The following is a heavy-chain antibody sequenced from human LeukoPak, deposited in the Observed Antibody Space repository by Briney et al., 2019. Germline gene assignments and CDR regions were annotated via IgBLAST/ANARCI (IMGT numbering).Heavy chain of an antibody. Sequence: PGGSLRLSCAASGFTVSSNYMSWVRQAPGKGLEWVSVISASGATTDYADSVKGRFTISRDNSKNTLYLQMNSLRAEDTAVYYCTKGSYYDNSGRAYFDYWGQGTLVTVSS. J-gene: IGHJ4*02. CDR3: TKGSYYDNSGRAYFDY. D-gene: IGHD3-22*01. CDR2: ISASGATT. CDR1: GFTVSSNY. V-gene: IGHV3-23*01.